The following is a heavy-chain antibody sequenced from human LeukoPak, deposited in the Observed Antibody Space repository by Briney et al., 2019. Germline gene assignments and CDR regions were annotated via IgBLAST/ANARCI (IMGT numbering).Heavy chain of an antibody. J-gene: IGHJ4*02. CDR1: GFTFSSYA. CDR2: ISYDGSNK. CDR3: ARELNDY. V-gene: IGHV3-30-3*01. Sequence: PTGGSLRLSCAASGFTFSSYAMHWVRQAPGKGLEWVAVISYDGSNKYYADSVKGRFTISRDNSKNTLYLQMDSLRAEDTAVYYCARELNDYWGQGTLVTVSS.